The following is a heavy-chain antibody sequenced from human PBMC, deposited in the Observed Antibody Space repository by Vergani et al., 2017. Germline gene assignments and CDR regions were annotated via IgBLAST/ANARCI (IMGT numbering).Heavy chain of an antibody. J-gene: IGHJ5*02. CDR1: GGTFSSYA. Sequence: QVQLVQSGAEVKKPGSSVKVSCKASGGTFSSYAISWVRQAPGQGLEWMGGIIPIFGTANYAQKFQGRVTFTADESTSTACMGLSSLRSEDTAVSYCASGVGSSWYSGIDPWGEGTLVSVSS. V-gene: IGHV1-69*01. CDR3: ASGVGSSWYSGIDP. D-gene: IGHD6-13*01. CDR2: IIPIFGTA.